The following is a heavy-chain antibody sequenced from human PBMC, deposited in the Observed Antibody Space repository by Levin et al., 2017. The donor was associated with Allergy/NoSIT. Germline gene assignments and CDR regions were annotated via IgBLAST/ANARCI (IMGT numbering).Heavy chain of an antibody. CDR1: SLPTLGVS. Sequence: SLPTLGVSVGWIRQPPGKALEWLALIYWDDDKVYSPSLKSRLTITKDTSKNQVVLTLTNMDPADTATYYCGHSHVCSDGSCYPDNFFDPWGQGTLVSVSS. J-gene: IGHJ5*02. CDR3: GHSHVCSDGSCYPDNFFDP. V-gene: IGHV2-5*02. CDR2: IYWDDDK. D-gene: IGHD2-15*01.